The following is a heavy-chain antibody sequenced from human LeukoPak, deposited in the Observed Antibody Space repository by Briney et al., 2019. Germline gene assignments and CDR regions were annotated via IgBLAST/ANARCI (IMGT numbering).Heavy chain of an antibody. J-gene: IGHJ6*03. CDR2: IYPGDCDT. V-gene: IGHV5-51*01. D-gene: IGHD2-2*02. Sequence: GESLKISCKGSGYSFTSYWIGWGRQMPGKGLEWMGIIYPGDCDTRYSPSFQGQVTISADKSISTAYLQWSSLKASDTAMYYCASLVRDIVVVPAAISTCYYYMDVWGKGTTVTVSS. CDR1: GYSFTSYW. CDR3: ASLVRDIVVVPAAISTCYYYMDV.